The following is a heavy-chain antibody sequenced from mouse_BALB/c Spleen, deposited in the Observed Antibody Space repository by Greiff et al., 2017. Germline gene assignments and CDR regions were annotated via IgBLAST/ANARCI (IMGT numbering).Heavy chain of an antibody. CDR2: ISSGSSTI. D-gene: IGHD2-1*01. CDR3: ARDGNYVFDD. Sequence: EVKLMESGGGLVQPGGSRKLSCAASGFTFSSFGMHWVRQAPEKGLEWVAYISSGSSTIYYADTVKGRFTISRDNPKNTLFLQMTSLRSEDTAMYYCARDGNYVFDDWGQGTTLTVSS. V-gene: IGHV5-17*02. J-gene: IGHJ2*01. CDR1: GFTFSSFG.